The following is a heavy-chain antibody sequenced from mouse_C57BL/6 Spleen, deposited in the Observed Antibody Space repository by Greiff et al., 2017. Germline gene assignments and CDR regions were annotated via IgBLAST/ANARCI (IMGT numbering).Heavy chain of an antibody. CDR2: IDPNSGGT. J-gene: IGHJ3*01. CDR1: GYTFTSYW. V-gene: IGHV1-72*01. CDR3: ARSGITTVVEGAWFAY. D-gene: IGHD1-1*01. Sequence: VKLQQPGAELVKPGASVKLSCKASGYTFTSYWMHWVKQRPGRGLEWIGRIDPNSGGTKYNEKFKSKATLTVDKPSSTAYMQLSSLTSEDSAVYYCARSGITTVVEGAWFAYWGQGTLVTVSA.